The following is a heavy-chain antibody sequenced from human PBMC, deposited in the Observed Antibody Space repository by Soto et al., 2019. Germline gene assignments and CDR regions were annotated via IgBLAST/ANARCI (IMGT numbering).Heavy chain of an antibody. CDR3: ARWGVPVVPAAPAYYYYYMDV. Sequence: QVQLQESGPGLVKPSETLSLTCTVSGGSISSYYWSWIRQPPGKGLEWIGYIYYSGSTNYNPSLKSRVTISVDTSKNQFSLKLSSVTAADTAVYYCARWGVPVVPAAPAYYYYYMDVWGKGTTVTVSS. CDR2: IYYSGST. D-gene: IGHD2-2*01. V-gene: IGHV4-59*01. CDR1: GGSISSYY. J-gene: IGHJ6*03.